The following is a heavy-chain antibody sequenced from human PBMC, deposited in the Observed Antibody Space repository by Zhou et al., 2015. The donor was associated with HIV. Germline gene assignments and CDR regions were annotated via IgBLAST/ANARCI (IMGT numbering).Heavy chain of an antibody. Sequence: QVQLVQSGAEVKKPGASVKVSCKASGYTFTSYGISWVRQAPGQGLEWMGWISAYNGNTNYAQKLQGRVTMTTDTSTSTAYMELRSLRSDDTAVYYCARDRGVRGVIITGHYFGMDVWGQGTTVTVSS. CDR3: ARDRGVRGVIITGHYFGMDV. J-gene: IGHJ6*02. D-gene: IGHD3-10*01. V-gene: IGHV1-18*01. CDR2: ISAYNGNT. CDR1: GYTFTSYG.